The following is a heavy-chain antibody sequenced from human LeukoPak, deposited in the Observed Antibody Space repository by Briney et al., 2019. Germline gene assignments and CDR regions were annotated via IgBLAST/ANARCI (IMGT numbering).Heavy chain of an antibody. CDR3: ARAITMVRGVIRGDFDY. CDR1: GYSISSGYY. J-gene: IGHJ4*02. Sequence: SETLSLTCTVSGYSISSGYYWGWIRQPPGKGLEWIGSIYHSGSTYYNPSLKSRVTISVDTSKNQFSLKLSSVTAADTAVYYCARAITMVRGVIRGDFDYWGQGTLVTVSS. D-gene: IGHD3-10*01. V-gene: IGHV4-38-2*02. CDR2: IYHSGST.